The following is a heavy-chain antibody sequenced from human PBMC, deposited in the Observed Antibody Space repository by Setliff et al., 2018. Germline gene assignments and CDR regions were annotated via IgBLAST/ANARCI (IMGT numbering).Heavy chain of an antibody. CDR1: GFSISSGYY. Sequence: LSLTCAVSGFSISSGYYWGWIRQPPGKGLEWIVNIHHSGKAYYNPSLESRVTMSVDTSKSQFSLNLYSVAAADTAVYYCARTSTGRYFDLWGRGTLVTVSS. V-gene: IGHV4-38-2*01. CDR3: ARTSTGRYFDL. J-gene: IGHJ2*01. CDR2: IHHSGKA. D-gene: IGHD2-2*01.